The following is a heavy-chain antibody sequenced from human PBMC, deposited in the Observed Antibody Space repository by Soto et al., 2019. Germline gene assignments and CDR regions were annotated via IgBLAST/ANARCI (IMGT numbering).Heavy chain of an antibody. CDR2: IGGGGDYT. CDR3: GYCSGTVCSSEAFDM. CDR1: GFTFTSHS. J-gene: IGHJ3*02. Sequence: EVQLLESGGGLVQPGGSLRLSCAASGFTFTSHSMTWVRQAPGKGLEWVSAIGGGGDYTFYSASVKGRFTISRDNSKNTVFLQMNSLRADDTAIYYCGYCSGTVCSSEAFDMWGQGTKVAVSS. V-gene: IGHV3-23*01. D-gene: IGHD2-15*01.